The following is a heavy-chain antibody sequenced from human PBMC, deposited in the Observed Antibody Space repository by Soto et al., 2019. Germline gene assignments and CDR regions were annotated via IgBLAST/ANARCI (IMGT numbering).Heavy chain of an antibody. CDR2: IIPILGIA. CDR1: GGTFRSYT. J-gene: IGHJ6*02. Sequence: SVKVSCKASGGTFRSYTISWVRQDPGQGLKWMGRIIPILGIANYAQQFQGRVTITADKSTSTAYMELSSLRSEDTAVYYCVRTGGGLGYCSSTSCLYGMDVWGQ. CDR3: VRTGGGLGYCSSTSCLYGMDV. V-gene: IGHV1-69*02. D-gene: IGHD2-2*01.